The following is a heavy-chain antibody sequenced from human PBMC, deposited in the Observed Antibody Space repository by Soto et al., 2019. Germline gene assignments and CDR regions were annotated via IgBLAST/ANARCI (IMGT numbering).Heavy chain of an antibody. CDR3: AKGGCSSTSCYRNNWFDP. CDR1: GFTFNSYT. Sequence: GGSLRLSCAASGFTFNSYTMAWVRQAPGKGLEWVSSISGSGGSPSYADSVQGRLTISRDNSRNTLSLQMNSLRAEDTATYYCAKGGCSSTSCYRNNWFDPWGQGTLVTVSS. V-gene: IGHV3-23*01. CDR2: ISGSGGSP. D-gene: IGHD2-2*01. J-gene: IGHJ5*02.